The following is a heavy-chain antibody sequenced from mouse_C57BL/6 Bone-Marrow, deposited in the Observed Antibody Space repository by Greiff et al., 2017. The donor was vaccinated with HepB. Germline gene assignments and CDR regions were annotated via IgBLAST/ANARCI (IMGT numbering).Heavy chain of an antibody. CDR1: GYTFTDYE. Sequence: QVQLQQSGAELVRPGASVTLSCKASGYTFTDYEMHWVKQTPVHGLEWIGAIDPETGGTAYNQKFKGKAILTADKSSSTAYMELRSLTSEDSAVYYCTRWNWDVGYVDVWGTGTTVTVSS. CDR2: IDPETGGT. D-gene: IGHD4-1*01. J-gene: IGHJ1*03. V-gene: IGHV1-15*01. CDR3: TRWNWDVGYVDV.